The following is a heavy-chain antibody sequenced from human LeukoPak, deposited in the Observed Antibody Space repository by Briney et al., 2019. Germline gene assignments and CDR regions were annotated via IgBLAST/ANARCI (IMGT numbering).Heavy chain of an antibody. CDR2: RNPNSGNT. CDR3: ARGGDTGAFDI. J-gene: IGHJ3*02. CDR1: GYTFTSYD. V-gene: IGHV1-8*03. D-gene: IGHD3-10*01. Sequence: ASVKVSCKASGYTFTSYDVNWVRQATGLGLEWMGWRNPNSGNTGYAQKFQGRVTIITNTSMSTAYMELSSLRSEDTAIYYCARGGDTGAFDIWGQGTMVTVSS.